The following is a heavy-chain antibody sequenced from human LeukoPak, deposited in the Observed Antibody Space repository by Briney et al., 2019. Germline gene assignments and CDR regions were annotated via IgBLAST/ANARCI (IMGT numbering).Heavy chain of an antibody. J-gene: IGHJ4*02. V-gene: IGHV1-46*01. CDR3: ARDQEGQYPTDY. D-gene: IGHD2-2*01. Sequence: ASVKVSCKASGYTFTSYYMHWVRQAPGQGLEWMGIINPSGGSTSYAQKFQGRVTMTRDTSTSTVYMELSSLSSEDTAVYYCARDQEGQYPTDYWGQGTLVTVSS. CDR1: GYTFTSYY. CDR2: INPSGGST.